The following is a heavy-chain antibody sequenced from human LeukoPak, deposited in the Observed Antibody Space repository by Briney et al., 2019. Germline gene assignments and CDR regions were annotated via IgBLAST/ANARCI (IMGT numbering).Heavy chain of an antibody. Sequence: SVKVSCKASGGTISNYAISWVRQAPGLGLEWMGGIIPSFNTANYAQKFQGRVTITADTSTSTAYMELSSLRSEDTAVYYCARSKNSGTYNNWAYWGRGTLVTVPS. CDR1: GGTISNYA. J-gene: IGHJ4*02. CDR2: IIPSFNTA. D-gene: IGHD3-10*01. V-gene: IGHV1-69*06. CDR3: ARSKNSGTYNNWAY.